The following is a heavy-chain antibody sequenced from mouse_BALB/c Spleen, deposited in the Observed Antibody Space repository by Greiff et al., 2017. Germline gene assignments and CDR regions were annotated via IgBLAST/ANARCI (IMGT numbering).Heavy chain of an antibody. J-gene: IGHJ2*01. CDR2: ISSGGSYT. CDR1: GFTFSSYA. Sequence: DVQLVESGGGLVKPGGSLKLSCAASGFTFSSYAMSWVRQTPEKRLEWVATISSGGSYTYYPDSVKGRFTISRDNAKNTLYLQMSSLRSEDTAMYYCARRLYYGSSYYFDYWGQGTTLTVSS. CDR3: ARRLYYGSSYYFDY. V-gene: IGHV5-9-3*01. D-gene: IGHD1-1*01.